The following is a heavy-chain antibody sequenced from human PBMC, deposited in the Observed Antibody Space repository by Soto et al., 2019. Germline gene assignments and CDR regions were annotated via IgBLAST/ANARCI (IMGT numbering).Heavy chain of an antibody. Sequence: QVQLVQSGAEVKKPGASVKVSCKASGYTFTSYAMHWVRQAPGQRLEWMGWINAGNGNTKYSQKFQGRVTITRDTSASTAYMELSSLRSEDTAVYYCARAVEMSGTTIAAFDIWSQGTMVTVSS. D-gene: IGHD1-7*01. CDR2: INAGNGNT. J-gene: IGHJ3*02. CDR1: GYTFTSYA. V-gene: IGHV1-3*01. CDR3: ARAVEMSGTTIAAFDI.